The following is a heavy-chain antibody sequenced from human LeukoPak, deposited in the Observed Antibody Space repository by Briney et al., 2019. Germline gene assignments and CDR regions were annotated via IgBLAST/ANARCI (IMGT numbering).Heavy chain of an antibody. CDR1: GFTFSNYD. D-gene: IGHD3-22*01. J-gene: IGHJ4*02. CDR2: VSYDGSDK. V-gene: IGHV3-33*05. Sequence: QPGRSLRLSCAASGFTFSNYDMYWVRQAPGRGLDWVAVVSYDGSDKYYADSVKGRFTISRDNSKNTLYLQMTGLRVEDTAVCYCARDSRGPDYWGQGALVTVSS. CDR3: ARDSRGPDY.